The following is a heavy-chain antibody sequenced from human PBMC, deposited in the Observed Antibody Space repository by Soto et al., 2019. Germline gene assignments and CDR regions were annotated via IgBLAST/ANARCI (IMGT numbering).Heavy chain of an antibody. J-gene: IGHJ5*02. CDR2: ITVYNGNT. V-gene: IGHV1-18*01. CDR3: AKGEGWFDP. Sequence: ASVKVSCKASGYDFSNYAISWLRQAPGQGLEWVGLITVYNGNTNNAQMVQGRVTITADTSTNTAYMELRSLRSADTAVYYCAKGEGWFDPWGQGTLVTVSS. CDR1: GYDFSNYA.